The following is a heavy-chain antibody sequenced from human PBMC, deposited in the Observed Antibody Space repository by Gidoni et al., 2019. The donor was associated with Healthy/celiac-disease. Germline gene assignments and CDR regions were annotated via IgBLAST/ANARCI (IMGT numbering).Heavy chain of an antibody. D-gene: IGHD5-12*01. CDR3: ARSNEGGRDGYNSRFDY. CDR2: IYYSGST. CDR1: GGSISRHY. V-gene: IGHV4-59*11. Sequence: QVQLQESGPGLVKPSETLSLTCTVSGGSISRHYWSWIRQPPGKGLEWIGYIYYSGSTNYNPSLKSRVTISVDTSKNQFSLKPSSVTAADTAVYYCARSNEGGRDGYNSRFDYWGQGTLVTVSS. J-gene: IGHJ4*02.